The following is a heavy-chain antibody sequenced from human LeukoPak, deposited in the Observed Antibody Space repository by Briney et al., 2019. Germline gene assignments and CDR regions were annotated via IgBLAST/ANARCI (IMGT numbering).Heavy chain of an antibody. V-gene: IGHV1-18*01. CDR1: GYTFTCYG. J-gene: IGHJ5*02. CDR3: ARAMGYCSSTSCYRWFDP. CDR2: ISAYNGNT. D-gene: IGHD2-2*02. Sequence: GASVKVSCKASGYTFTCYGISWVRQAPGQGLEWMGWISAYNGNTNYAQKLQGRVTMTTDTSTSTAYMELRSLRSDDTAVYYCARAMGYCSSTSCYRWFDPWGQGTLVTVSS.